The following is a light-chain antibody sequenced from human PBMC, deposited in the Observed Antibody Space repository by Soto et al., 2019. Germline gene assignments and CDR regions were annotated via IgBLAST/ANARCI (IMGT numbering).Light chain of an antibody. J-gene: IGLJ2*01. Sequence: QSVLTQPPSVSEAPRQRVTISCSGSSSNIGSNAVNWYQQFPGKAPKLLIYYNDLLPSGVSDRFSASKSGTSASLDISGLQSEDEAHYYCAVWDDSLDGVVFGGGTKLTVL. CDR3: AVWDDSLDGVV. CDR1: SSNIGSNA. V-gene: IGLV1-36*01. CDR2: YND.